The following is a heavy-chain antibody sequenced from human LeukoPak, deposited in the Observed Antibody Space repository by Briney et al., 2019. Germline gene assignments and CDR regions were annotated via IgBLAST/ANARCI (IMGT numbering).Heavy chain of an antibody. J-gene: IGHJ3*02. CDR3: ARAFQRRGPGSLRYFDWANTNDAFDI. D-gene: IGHD3-9*01. V-gene: IGHV4-59*01. CDR2: IYYSGRT. Sequence: SETLSLTCSVWGGPMRSYYWSWMRQPPGKGLEWIGYIYYSGRTNYHPSLKSRVTISVDTSKNQFSLKLSSVTAADTAVYYCARAFQRRGPGSLRYFDWANTNDAFDIWGQGTMVTVSS. CDR1: GGPMRSYY.